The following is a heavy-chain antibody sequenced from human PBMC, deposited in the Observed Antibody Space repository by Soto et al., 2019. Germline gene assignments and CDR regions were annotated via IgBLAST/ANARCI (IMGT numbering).Heavy chain of an antibody. CDR1: GFTFSLFA. CDR2: ISGSGGST. J-gene: IGHJ4*02. D-gene: IGHD7-27*01. V-gene: IGHV3-23*01. CDR3: AKEVSLGSTVDLGY. Sequence: EVQLLESGGDLVQPGGSLRLSCAASGFTFSLFAMSWVRQSPGKGLEWVSTISGSGGSTYYADAVKGRFTISRDNSMDTLYLQMKSLRVEDMARYYCAKEVSLGSTVDLGYWGQGSLVTVSS.